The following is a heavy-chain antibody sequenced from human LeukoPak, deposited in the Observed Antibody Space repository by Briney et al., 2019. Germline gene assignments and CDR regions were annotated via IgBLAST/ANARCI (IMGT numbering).Heavy chain of an antibody. CDR1: GGSISSYY. J-gene: IGHJ5*02. V-gene: IGHV4-59*01. CDR3: ARTHCSSTSCYEGDWFDP. D-gene: IGHD2-2*01. Sequence: SETLSLTCTVSGGSISSYYWSWIRQPPGKGLEWIGYIYYSGSTNYNPSLKSRVTISVDTSKNQFSLKLSSVTAADTAVYYCARTHCSSTSCYEGDWFDPWGQGTLVTVSS. CDR2: IYYSGST.